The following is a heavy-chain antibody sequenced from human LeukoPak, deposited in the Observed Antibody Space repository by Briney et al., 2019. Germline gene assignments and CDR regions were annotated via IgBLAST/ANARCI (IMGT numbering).Heavy chain of an antibody. J-gene: IGHJ4*02. CDR3: AKDAIQYYYGSSGYPDY. Sequence: GGSLRLSCAASGFPFSSYGMHWVRQAPGKGLEWVAFIRYDGSNKYYADSVKGRFTISRDNSKNTLYLQMNSLRAEDTAVYYCAKDAIQYYYGSSGYPDYWGQGTLVTVSS. CDR2: IRYDGSNK. CDR1: GFPFSSYG. D-gene: IGHD3-22*01. V-gene: IGHV3-30*02.